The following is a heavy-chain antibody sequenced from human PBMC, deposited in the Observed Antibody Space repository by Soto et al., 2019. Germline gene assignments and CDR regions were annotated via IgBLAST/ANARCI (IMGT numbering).Heavy chain of an antibody. V-gene: IGHV1-69*01. CDR1: GGTFSNYP. CDR3: ARPRTTATTKGYDY. D-gene: IGHD1-1*01. J-gene: IGHJ4*02. CDR2: IIPIFGTR. Sequence: QVQLVQSGAEVKKPGSSVKVSCKASGGTFSNYPFTWVRQAPGQGLDWMGGIIPIFGTRNYAQKFQGRLTITADESTSTAYMELSSLISEDTALYYCARPRTTATTKGYDYWGQGTLVTVSS.